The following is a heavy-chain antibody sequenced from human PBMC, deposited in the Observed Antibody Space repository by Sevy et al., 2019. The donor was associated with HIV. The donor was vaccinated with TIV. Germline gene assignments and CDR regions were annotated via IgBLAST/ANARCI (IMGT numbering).Heavy chain of an antibody. V-gene: IGHV3-33*01. CDR3: VRDPQINDIAESGIIH. CDR2: IWWDGSEK. CDR1: GFTFRKYG. Sequence: GGSLRLSCAASGFTFRKYGMHWVRQAPGKGLEWVAVIWWDGSEKYYADSVKGRFTISRDNSEDTMYLQMRSLTADDTAVYYCVRDPQINDIAESGIIHWGQGTLVTVSS. D-gene: IGHD6-13*01. J-gene: IGHJ4*02.